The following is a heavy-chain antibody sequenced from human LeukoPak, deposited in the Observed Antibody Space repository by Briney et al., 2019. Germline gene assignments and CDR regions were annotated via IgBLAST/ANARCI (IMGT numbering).Heavy chain of an antibody. CDR2: IYYSGST. Sequence: TSETLSLTCTVFGGSISSYYWSWIRQPPGKGLEWIGYIYYSGSTNYNPSLKSRVTISVDTSKNQFSPKLRSVTAADTAVYYCAREEGSSSWVFDYWGQGTLVTVSS. V-gene: IGHV4-59*01. CDR1: GGSISSYY. D-gene: IGHD6-13*01. CDR3: AREEGSSSWVFDY. J-gene: IGHJ4*02.